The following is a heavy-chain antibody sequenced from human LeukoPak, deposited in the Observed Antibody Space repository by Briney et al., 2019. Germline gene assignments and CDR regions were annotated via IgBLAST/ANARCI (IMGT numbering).Heavy chain of an antibody. CDR3: ARDHRLEYCSGGSCTNWFDP. CDR2: IVGSGGTT. J-gene: IGHJ5*02. CDR1: GFTFNNYA. V-gene: IGHV3-23*01. D-gene: IGHD2-15*01. Sequence: GGSLRLSCTASGFTFNNYAMTWVRQAPGKGLEWVSAIVGSGGTTYYADSVKGRFTISRDNAKNSLYLQMNSLRAEDTAVYYCARDHRLEYCSGGSCTNWFDPWGQGTLVTVSS.